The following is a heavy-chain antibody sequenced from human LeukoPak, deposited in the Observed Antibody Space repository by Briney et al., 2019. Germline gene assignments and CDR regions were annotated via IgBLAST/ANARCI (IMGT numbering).Heavy chain of an antibody. V-gene: IGHV3-21*01. J-gene: IGHJ3*02. D-gene: IGHD4-17*01. CDR3: ARASDYGDYDEDAFDI. CDR2: ISSSSYI. CDR1: GFTFSSYS. Sequence: GGSLRLSCAASGFTFSSYSMNWVRQAPGKGLEWVSSISSSSYIYYADSVKGRFTISRDNAKSSLYLQMNSLRAEDTAVYYCARASDYGDYDEDAFDIWGQGTMVTVSS.